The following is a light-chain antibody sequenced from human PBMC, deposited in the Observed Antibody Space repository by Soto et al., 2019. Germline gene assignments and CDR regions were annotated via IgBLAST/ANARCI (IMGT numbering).Light chain of an antibody. V-gene: IGKV3-15*01. J-gene: IGKJ2*01. CDR1: QSISSS. CDR3: QQYNNGPTYT. Sequence: EIVMTQSPATLSVSPGERATLSCRASQSISSSLAWYQQNPGQAPRLLISGASTRATGIPARCSGSGAGTEFTLTIISLQSEDFPVYYCQQYNNGPTYTFGQGTKLEIK. CDR2: GAS.